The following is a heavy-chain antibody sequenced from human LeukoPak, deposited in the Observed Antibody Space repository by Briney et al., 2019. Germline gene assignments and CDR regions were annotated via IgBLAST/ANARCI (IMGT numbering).Heavy chain of an antibody. Sequence: GGSLRPSCSASGFTFSSYGMHWVRQAPGKGLEWVAVIWYDGSNKYYADSVKGRFTISRDNSKNTLYLQMNSLRAEDTAVYYCARDFGSGWYNYYYYMDVWGKGTTVTVSS. D-gene: IGHD6-19*01. CDR3: ARDFGSGWYNYYYYMDV. CDR2: IWYDGSNK. V-gene: IGHV3-33*01. J-gene: IGHJ6*03. CDR1: GFTFSSYG.